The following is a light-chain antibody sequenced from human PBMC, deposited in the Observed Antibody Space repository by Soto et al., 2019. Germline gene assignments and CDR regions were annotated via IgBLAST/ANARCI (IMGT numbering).Light chain of an antibody. V-gene: IGLV2-14*01. CDR2: EVN. CDR1: NSDVGAYNY. CDR3: SSYTSSSTRKVV. Sequence: QSALAQPASVSGSPGQSITISCIGTNSDVGAYNYVSWYQQHPGKAPKLMIYEVNNRPSGVSNRFSGSKSGNTASLTISGLQAEDEADYYCSSYTSSSTRKVVFGGGTKLTVL. J-gene: IGLJ3*02.